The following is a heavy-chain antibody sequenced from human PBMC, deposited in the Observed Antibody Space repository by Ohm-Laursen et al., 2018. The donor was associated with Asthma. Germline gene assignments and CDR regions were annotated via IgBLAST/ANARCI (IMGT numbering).Heavy chain of an antibody. J-gene: IGHJ6*02. CDR3: ARDQDYYDSPLDWYYGMDV. Sequence: SLRLSCAASGFTFSSYGMHWVRQAPGKRLEWVAVIWYDGSNKYYADSVKGRFTISRDNSKNTLYLQMNNLRAEDTAVYYCARDQDYYDSPLDWYYGMDVWGQGTTVTVSS. CDR2: IWYDGSNK. CDR1: GFTFSSYG. V-gene: IGHV3-33*01. D-gene: IGHD3-22*01.